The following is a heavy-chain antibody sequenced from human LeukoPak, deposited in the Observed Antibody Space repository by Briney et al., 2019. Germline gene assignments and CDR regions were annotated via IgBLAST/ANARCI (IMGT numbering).Heavy chain of an antibody. V-gene: IGHV4-39*01. CDR2: IYYTGNT. J-gene: IGHJ4*02. CDR1: GASVSSGSYY. Sequence: SETLSLTCNVSGASVSSGSYYWGWIRQPPGKGLEWIGTIYYTGNTYYNPSLKSRVTISVDTSKNQFSLKLSSVTAADTAVYYCASIPGISVSAYYFDYWGQGTLVTVSS. CDR3: ASIPGISVSAYYFDY. D-gene: IGHD6-19*01.